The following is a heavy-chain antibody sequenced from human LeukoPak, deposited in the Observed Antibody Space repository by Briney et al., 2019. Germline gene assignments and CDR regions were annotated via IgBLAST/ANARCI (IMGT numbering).Heavy chain of an antibody. V-gene: IGHV3-7*03. Sequence: GGSLRLSCAASGFTFSSYWMSWVRQAPGKGLEWVANIKQDGSEKSVKGRSTISRDNAKNSLYLQMNSLRAEDTAVYYCARDPHYGMDVWGKGTTVTVSS. J-gene: IGHJ6*04. CDR1: GFTFSSYW. CDR2: IKQDGSEK. CDR3: ARDPHYGMDV.